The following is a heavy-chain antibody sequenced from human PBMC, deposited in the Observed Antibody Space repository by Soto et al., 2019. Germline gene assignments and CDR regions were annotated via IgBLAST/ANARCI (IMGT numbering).Heavy chain of an antibody. D-gene: IGHD5-12*01. CDR2: IKQDGSEK. CDR3: ARVYGSGRYYYYGMDV. J-gene: IGHJ6*02. V-gene: IGHV3-7*05. CDR1: GFTFSSYW. Sequence: GGSLRLSCAASGFTFSSYWMSWVRQAPGKGLEWVANIKQDGSEKYYVDSVKGRFTISRDNAKNSLYLQMNSLRAEDTAVYYCARVYGSGRYYYYGMDVWGQGTTVTVSS.